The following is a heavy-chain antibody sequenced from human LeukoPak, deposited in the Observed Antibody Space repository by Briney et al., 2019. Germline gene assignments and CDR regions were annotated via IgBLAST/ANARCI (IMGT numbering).Heavy chain of an antibody. V-gene: IGHV3-30*18. D-gene: IGHD6-13*01. CDR1: GFTFSSYG. Sequence: GSLRLSCAASGFTFSSYGMHWVRQAPGKGLEWVAVISYDGSNKYYADSVKGRFTISRDNSKNTLYLQMNSLRAEDTAVYYCAKAAAGTDAFDIWGQGTMVTVSS. CDR2: ISYDGSNK. J-gene: IGHJ3*02. CDR3: AKAAAGTDAFDI.